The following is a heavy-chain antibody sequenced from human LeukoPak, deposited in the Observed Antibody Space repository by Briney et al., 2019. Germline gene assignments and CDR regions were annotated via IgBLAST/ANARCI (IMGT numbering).Heavy chain of an antibody. CDR3: ARDIGSYYFDY. D-gene: IGHD1-26*01. CDR2: IHYSGST. Sequence: SETLSLTCTVSGGSTSSYYWSWIRQPPGKGLEWIGYIHYSGSTNYNPSLKSRVTISVDTSKNQFSLKLSSVTAADTAVYYCARDIGSYYFDYWGQGTLVTVSS. V-gene: IGHV4-59*01. J-gene: IGHJ4*02. CDR1: GGSTSSYY.